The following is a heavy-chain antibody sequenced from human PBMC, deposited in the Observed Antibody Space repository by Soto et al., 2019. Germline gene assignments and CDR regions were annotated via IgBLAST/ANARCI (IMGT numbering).Heavy chain of an antibody. CDR1: GYTLTELS. Sequence: GASVKVSCKVSGYTLTELSMHWVRQAPGKGLEWMGGFDPEDGETIYAQKFQGRVTMTEDTSTDTAYMELSSLRSEDTAVYYCATPLAAAGDFDYWGQGTLVTVSS. V-gene: IGHV1-24*01. J-gene: IGHJ4*02. CDR2: FDPEDGET. D-gene: IGHD6-13*01. CDR3: ATPLAAAGDFDY.